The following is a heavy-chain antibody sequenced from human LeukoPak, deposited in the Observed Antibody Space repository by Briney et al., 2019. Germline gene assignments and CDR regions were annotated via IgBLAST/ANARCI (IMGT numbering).Heavy chain of an antibody. J-gene: IGHJ4*02. CDR2: ISYNGGYI. CDR3: TTEVPNGDLRFGY. Sequence: GGSLRLSCTASGFSFRTYNLHWVRQAPGKELEWVAVISYNGGYIHYEDSVKGRFTISRDDSKNTLSLQMSGLRAEDTALYYCTTEVPNGDLRFGYWGQGTLVTVSS. CDR1: GFSFRTYN. D-gene: IGHD4-17*01. V-gene: IGHV3-33*01.